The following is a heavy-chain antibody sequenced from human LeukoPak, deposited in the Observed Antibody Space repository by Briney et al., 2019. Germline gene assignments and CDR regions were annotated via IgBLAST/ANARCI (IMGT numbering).Heavy chain of an antibody. J-gene: IGHJ4*02. CDR3: VREGEGPLSKDFDY. CDR2: IGPHSTFT. Sequence: GASVKVSCKSSGFTFTDHYIHWVRQGPGRGLEWMGYIGPHSTFTSSPQEFQGRVTMTRDASMSTAYMELTRLTSDDTAVYYCVREGEGPLSKDFDYWGQGTLVTVSS. V-gene: IGHV1-2*02. D-gene: IGHD2/OR15-2a*01. CDR1: GFTFTDHY.